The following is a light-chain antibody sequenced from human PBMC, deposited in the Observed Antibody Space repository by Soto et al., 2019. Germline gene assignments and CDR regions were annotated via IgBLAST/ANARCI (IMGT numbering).Light chain of an antibody. CDR3: QQRSNWSWT. CDR2: DAS. CDR1: QSVSSY. Sequence: EIVLTQSPSTLSLSPGARATLSRRASQSVSSYLAWYQQKPGQAPRLLIYDASNRATGVPARFSGSGSGTDFTLTISSLEPEDFAVYYCQQRSNWSWTFGQGTKVDI. V-gene: IGKV3-11*01. J-gene: IGKJ1*01.